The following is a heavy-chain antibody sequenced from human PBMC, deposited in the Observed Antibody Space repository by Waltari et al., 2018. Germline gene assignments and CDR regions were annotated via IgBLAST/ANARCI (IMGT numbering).Heavy chain of an antibody. Sequence: QVQLVQSGAEVKKPGSSVKVSCKASGGTFSSYAISWVRQAPGQGLEWMGGIIPILGIANYAQKFQGRVTITADKSTSTAYMELSSLRSEDTAVYYCARVRYSGYDGNGGAFDYWGQGTLVTVSS. CDR1: GGTFSSYA. CDR2: IIPILGIA. V-gene: IGHV1-69*10. CDR3: ARVRYSGYDGNGGAFDY. D-gene: IGHD5-12*01. J-gene: IGHJ4*02.